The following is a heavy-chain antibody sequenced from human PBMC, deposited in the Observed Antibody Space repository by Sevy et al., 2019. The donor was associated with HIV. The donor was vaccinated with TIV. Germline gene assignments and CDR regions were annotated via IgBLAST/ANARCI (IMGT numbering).Heavy chain of an antibody. Sequence: ASVKVSCEASGYIFTNYAFSWVRQAPGQGLEWMGWISNYNGNTKYSEKFQGRLTMSADTSRRTAYFELRSLTSDDTGLYDGATDVFFHEASSYYALGWWGPGTLVTVSS. V-gene: IGHV1-18*04. D-gene: IGHD3-10*01. J-gene: IGHJ4*01. CDR1: GYIFTNYA. CDR3: ATDVFFHEASSYYALGW. CDR2: ISNYNGNT.